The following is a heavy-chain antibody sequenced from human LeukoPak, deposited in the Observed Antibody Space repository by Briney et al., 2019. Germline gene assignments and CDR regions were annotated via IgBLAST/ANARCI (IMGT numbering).Heavy chain of an antibody. Sequence: AGGSLRLSCAASGFTFDDYGMSWVRQAPGKGLEWVSGINWNGGSTGYADVVKGRFTISRDNAKNSLYLQMNSLRAEDTALYYCARDSDYYDSSGYYVPYFDYWGQGTLVTVSS. CDR2: INWNGGST. D-gene: IGHD3-22*01. CDR3: ARDSDYYDSSGYYVPYFDY. J-gene: IGHJ4*02. V-gene: IGHV3-20*04. CDR1: GFTFDDYG.